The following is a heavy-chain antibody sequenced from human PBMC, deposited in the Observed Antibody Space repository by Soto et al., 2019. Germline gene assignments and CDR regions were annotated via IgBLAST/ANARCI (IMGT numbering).Heavy chain of an antibody. CDR1: GGSISSGDYY. CDR3: ARKEYYFDY. D-gene: IGHD3-10*01. V-gene: IGHV4-61*08. Sequence: SETLSLTCTVSGGSISSGDYYWSWIRQPPGKGLEWIGYISHTGITYYNSSLKSRVTMSVDTSKNQFSLRVSSLTAADTAVYYCARKEYYFDYWGQGILVTVSS. J-gene: IGHJ4*02. CDR2: ISHTGIT.